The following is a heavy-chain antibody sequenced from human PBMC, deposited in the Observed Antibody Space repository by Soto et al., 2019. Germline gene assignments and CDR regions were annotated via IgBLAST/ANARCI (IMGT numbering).Heavy chain of an antibody. CDR1: GGSISTYY. Sequence: SETLSLTCTVSGGSISTYYWSWIRQPPGKGLEWIGYIYYSGSTNYNPSLKSRVTISVDTSKNQFSLKLSSVTAADTAVYYCARDRSASRQSGSYYSYYMDGWGKGATVT. J-gene: IGHJ6*03. CDR3: ARDRSASRQSGSYYSYYMDG. D-gene: IGHD3-10*01. V-gene: IGHV4-59*01. CDR2: IYYSGST.